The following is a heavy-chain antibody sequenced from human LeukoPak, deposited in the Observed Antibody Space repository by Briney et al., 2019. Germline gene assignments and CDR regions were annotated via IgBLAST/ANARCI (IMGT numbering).Heavy chain of an antibody. J-gene: IGHJ6*02. CDR1: GGTFSSYA. V-gene: IGHV1-69*01. Sequence: SVKVSCKASGGTFSSYAISWVRQAPGQGLEWMGGIIPIFGTANYAQKFQGRVTITADESTSTAYMELSSLRSEDTAVYYCVKGSPYSSGPFGYYYYGMDVWGQGTTVTVSS. CDR3: VKGSPYSSGPFGYYYYGMDV. D-gene: IGHD6-19*01. CDR2: IIPIFGTA.